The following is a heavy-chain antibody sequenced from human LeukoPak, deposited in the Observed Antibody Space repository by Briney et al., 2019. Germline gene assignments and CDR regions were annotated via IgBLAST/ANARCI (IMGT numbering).Heavy chain of an antibody. Sequence: ASVKVSCKASGYTFTSYDINWVRQATGQGLEWMGWMNPNSGNTGYAQKFQGRVTMTRNTSISTAYMELSSLRSEDTAVYYCARRGFGELFSDYWGQGTLVTVSS. J-gene: IGHJ4*02. V-gene: IGHV1-8*01. CDR1: GYTFTSYD. CDR3: ARRGFGELFSDY. CDR2: MNPNSGNT. D-gene: IGHD3-10*01.